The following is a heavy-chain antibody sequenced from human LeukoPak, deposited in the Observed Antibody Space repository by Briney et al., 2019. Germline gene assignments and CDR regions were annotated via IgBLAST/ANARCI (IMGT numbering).Heavy chain of an antibody. CDR1: GDSISNGVEY. J-gene: IGHJ4*02. CDR2: IYHSGRS. D-gene: IGHD2-8*02. Sequence: SETLSLTCTVSGDSISNGVEYWSWIRQHPGRGLEWIGYIYHSGRSYYNPSLKSRITMSVDTSKNQFSLNLSSVTAADTAVYYCARDQVECTGGTCQSRVGFDFWGQGTLVTVSS. CDR3: ARDQVECTGGTCQSRVGFDF. V-gene: IGHV4-31*03.